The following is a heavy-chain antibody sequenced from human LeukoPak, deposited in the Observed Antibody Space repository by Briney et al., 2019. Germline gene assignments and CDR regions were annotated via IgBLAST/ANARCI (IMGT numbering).Heavy chain of an antibody. J-gene: IGHJ6*02. CDR2: IYYSGST. V-gene: IGHV4-30-4*01. CDR3: ARAPYRTYYYYYYGMDV. CDR1: GGSISSGDYY. Sequence: SETLSLTCTVSGGSISSGDYYWSWIRQPPGKGLEWIGYIYYSGSTYYNPSLKSRATISVDTSKNQFSLKLSSVTAADTAVYYCARAPYRTYYYYYYGMDVWSQGTTVTVSS. D-gene: IGHD1/OR15-1a*01.